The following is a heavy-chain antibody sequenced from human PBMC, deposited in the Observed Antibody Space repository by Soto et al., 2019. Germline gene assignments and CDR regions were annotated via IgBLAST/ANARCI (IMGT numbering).Heavy chain of an antibody. D-gene: IGHD6-19*01. Sequence: QVQLVQSGGEVRKAGASVRVSCKTSGYPFTSYDISWVRQAPGQGLEWMGWINPYNGDTNYTQTFQGRVTMTKDTSTTAVDMELRSLKFDDTAVYFCARDPVAGHFENWGQETLVTVSS. J-gene: IGHJ4*02. CDR2: INPYNGDT. CDR1: GYPFTSYD. CDR3: ARDPVAGHFEN. V-gene: IGHV1-18*04.